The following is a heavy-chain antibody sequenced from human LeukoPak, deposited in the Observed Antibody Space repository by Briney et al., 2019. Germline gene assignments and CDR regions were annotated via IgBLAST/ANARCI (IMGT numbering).Heavy chain of an antibody. Sequence: GGSLRLSCAASGFTFSSYAMHWVRQAPGKGLEWVAVISYDGSNKYYADSVKGRFTISRDNSKNTLYLQMNSLRAEDTAVYCCASLRISSSYAFDYWGQGTLVTVSS. D-gene: IGHD6-13*01. CDR3: ASLRISSSYAFDY. V-gene: IGHV3-30*04. J-gene: IGHJ4*02. CDR1: GFTFSSYA. CDR2: ISYDGSNK.